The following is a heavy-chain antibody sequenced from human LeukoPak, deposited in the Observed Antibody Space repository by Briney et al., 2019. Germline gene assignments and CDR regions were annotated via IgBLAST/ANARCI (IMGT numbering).Heavy chain of an antibody. CDR1: GFTVSSNY. J-gene: IGHJ3*02. CDR3: ASSSGYYRDDAFDI. D-gene: IGHD3-22*01. CDR2: IYSGDST. Sequence: GGSLRLSCAASGFTVSSNYMSWVRQAPGKGLEWVSVIYSGDSTYYADSVKGRFTISRDYSKNTLCLQVNSLRAEDTAVYYCASSSGYYRDDAFDIWGQGTMVTVSS. V-gene: IGHV3-66*01.